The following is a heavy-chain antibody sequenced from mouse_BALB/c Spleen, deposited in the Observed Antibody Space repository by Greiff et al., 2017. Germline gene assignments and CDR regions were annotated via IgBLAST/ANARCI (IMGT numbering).Heavy chain of an antibody. CDR1: GFTFSDYY. D-gene: IGHD1-1*01. CDR3: ARDQDGSSRGYFDV. CDR2: ISDGGSYT. Sequence: EVKVVESGGGLVKPGGSLKLSCAASGFTFSDYYMYWVRQTPEKRLEWVATISDGGSYTYYPDSVKGRFTISRDNAKNNLYLQMSSLKSEDTAMYYCARDQDGSSRGYFDVWGAGTTVTVSS. V-gene: IGHV5-4*02. J-gene: IGHJ1*01.